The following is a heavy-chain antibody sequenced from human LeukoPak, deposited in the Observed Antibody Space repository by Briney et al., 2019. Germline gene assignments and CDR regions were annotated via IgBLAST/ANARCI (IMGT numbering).Heavy chain of an antibody. CDR2: IIPICGTA. D-gene: IGHD3-16*01. CDR1: GDSISKFA. CDR3: TTRSCGAGACSSSFYYYYGLHF. V-gene: IGHV1-69*13. J-gene: IGHJ6*02. Sequence: SVKVSCKASGDSISKFAVSWVRQAPVQGLEWMGGIIPICGTADYAQKFQGRVTITADEATSTTYMELSSLKSEDTAIYYCTTRSCGAGACSSSFYYYYGLHFWGQGTTVSVSS.